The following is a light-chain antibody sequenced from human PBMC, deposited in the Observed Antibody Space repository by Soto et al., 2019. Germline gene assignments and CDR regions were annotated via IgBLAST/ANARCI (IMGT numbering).Light chain of an antibody. CDR2: AAS. CDR1: ENISSY. Sequence: DIQITQSPYLFAEYVGARARLTCRASENISSYLNWYQQKPGKGPKLLIYAASTLQSGIPSRFSGSGSGTDFSFTISSLQPEDIATYYCQQSYNSPPTFGLGTKVDI. CDR3: QQSYNSPPT. J-gene: IGKJ1*01. V-gene: IGKV1-39*01.